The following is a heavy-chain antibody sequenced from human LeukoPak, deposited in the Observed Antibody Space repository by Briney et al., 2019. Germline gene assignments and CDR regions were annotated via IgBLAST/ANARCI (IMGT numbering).Heavy chain of an antibody. CDR1: GYTFIHYY. Sequence: ASVKVCCEASGYTFIHYYMHWVRQAPGQGLEWMGIIDPSGSGTTYAQKFQGRVTMTRDMSTSTVYMELSSLRSDDTAVYYCARVGSSCSAGSCYSPLDYWGQGTLVTVSS. V-gene: IGHV1-46*01. CDR2: IDPSGSGT. J-gene: IGHJ4*02. CDR3: ARVGSSCSAGSCYSPLDY. D-gene: IGHD2-15*01.